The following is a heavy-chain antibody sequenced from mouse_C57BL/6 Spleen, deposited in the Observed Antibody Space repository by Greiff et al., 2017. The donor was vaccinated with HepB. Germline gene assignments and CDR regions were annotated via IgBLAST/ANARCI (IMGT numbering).Heavy chain of an antibody. D-gene: IGHD2-3*01. V-gene: IGHV2-3*01. CDR2: IWGDGST. CDR1: GFSLTSYG. CDR3: APLRDYDGYYGFAY. Sequence: VMLVESGPGLVAPSQSLSITCTVSGFSLTSYGVSWVRQPPGKGLEWLGVIWGDGSTNYHSALISRLSISKDNSKSQVFLKLNSLQTYDTATYYCAPLRDYDGYYGFAYWGQGTLVTVSA. J-gene: IGHJ3*01.